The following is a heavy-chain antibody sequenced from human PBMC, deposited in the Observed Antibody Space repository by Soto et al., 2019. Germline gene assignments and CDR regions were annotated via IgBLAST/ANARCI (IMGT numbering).Heavy chain of an antibody. D-gene: IGHD3-3*01. V-gene: IGHV3-33*01. CDR2: IWYDGSKK. CDR1: GFTFSSFG. J-gene: IGHJ6*02. CDR3: GRDASYYSLWSGYYPSRNGMDV. Sequence: QVQVVESGGGVVQPGRSLRLSCAASGFTFSSFGMHWVRQAPGKGLEWVSLIWYDGSKKSYGDSVKGRFTISRDNSRNTVYLQMNSLRADDTVVYYCGRDASYYSLWSGYYPSRNGMDVWGQGTSVTVSS.